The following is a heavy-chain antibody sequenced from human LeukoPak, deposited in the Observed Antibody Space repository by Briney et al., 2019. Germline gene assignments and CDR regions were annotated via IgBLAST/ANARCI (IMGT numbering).Heavy chain of an antibody. CDR3: ARWGGVQFDP. CDR2: INTNTGET. Sequence: GASVKVSCKASGYTFIDYYMNWVRQAPGQGLEWMGWINTNTGETNYAQKFQGRVTMTRDTSISTVYMELTSLTSDDTAVYYCARWGGVQFDPWGQGTLVTASS. CDR1: GYTFIDYY. J-gene: IGHJ5*02. V-gene: IGHV1-2*02. D-gene: IGHD2-8*01.